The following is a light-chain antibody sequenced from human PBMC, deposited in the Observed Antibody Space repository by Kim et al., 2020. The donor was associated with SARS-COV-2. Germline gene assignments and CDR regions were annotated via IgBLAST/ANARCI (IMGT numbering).Light chain of an antibody. V-gene: IGKV3-15*01. CDR3: QQYNNWPLA. CDR1: QSVSSN. J-gene: IGKJ4*01. CDR2: GAS. Sequence: VSPGERATLSCRASQSVSSNLAWYQQKPGQAPRLLIYGASTRATGIPARLSGSGSGTEFTLTISSLQSEDFAVYYCQQYNNWPLAFGGGTKVDIK.